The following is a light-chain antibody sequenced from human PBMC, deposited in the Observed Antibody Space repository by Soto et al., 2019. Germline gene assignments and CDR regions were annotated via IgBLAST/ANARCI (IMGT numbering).Light chain of an antibody. V-gene: IGKV3-20*01. CDR2: GAS. J-gene: IGKJ2*01. CDR3: QQYGSSPPYT. CDR1: QSVSSNY. Sequence: EIVLTQSPGTLSLSPGERATLSCRASQSVSSNYLAWYQQKFGQAPRLLIYGASSRATGIPDRFSGSGSGTDFTLTISRLEPEDFAVYYCQQYGSSPPYTFGQGNKLEI.